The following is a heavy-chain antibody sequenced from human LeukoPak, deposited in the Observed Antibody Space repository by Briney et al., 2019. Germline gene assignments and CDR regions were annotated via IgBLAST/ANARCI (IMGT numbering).Heavy chain of an antibody. D-gene: IGHD1-26*01. Sequence: SETLSLTCTVSGGSIRSDSYYWSWIHQHPGKGLEWIGYIYYSGSTFYNPSLKSRVTISVDTSKNQFSLKLSSVTAADTAVYYCARVSGSYYVYWGQGTLVTVSS. CDR2: IYYSGST. CDR3: ARVSGSYYVY. J-gene: IGHJ4*02. V-gene: IGHV4-31*03. CDR1: GGSIRSDSYY.